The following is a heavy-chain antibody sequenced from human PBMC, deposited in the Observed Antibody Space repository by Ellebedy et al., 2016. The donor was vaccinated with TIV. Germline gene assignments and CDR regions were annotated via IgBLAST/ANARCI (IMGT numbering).Heavy chain of an antibody. Sequence: GESLKISCKGSGYIFTSYWIGWVRQMPGKGLEWMTIIHPGDSDTRYSPSFQGQVTISADKSNIIMSLQWSSLKASDSAMYYCARRGYDWYFDLWGRGTLVTVSS. V-gene: IGHV5-51*01. J-gene: IGHJ2*01. CDR2: IHPGDSDT. CDR1: GYIFTSYW. D-gene: IGHD5-18*01. CDR3: ARRGYDWYFDL.